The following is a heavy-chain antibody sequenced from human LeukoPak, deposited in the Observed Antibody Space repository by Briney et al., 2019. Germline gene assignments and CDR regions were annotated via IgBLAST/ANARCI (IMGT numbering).Heavy chain of an antibody. CDR3: ARQTDYYYYGMDV. CDR2: IYPGDSDT. V-gene: IGHV5-51*01. Sequence: GESLKISCKGSGYRFTSYWIGWVRQMPGKGLEWMGIIYPGDSDTRYSPSFQGQVTISADKSISTAYLQWSSLKASDTAMYYCARQTDYYYYGMDVWGQGTTVTVSS. D-gene: IGHD1-1*01. CDR1: GYRFTSYW. J-gene: IGHJ6*02.